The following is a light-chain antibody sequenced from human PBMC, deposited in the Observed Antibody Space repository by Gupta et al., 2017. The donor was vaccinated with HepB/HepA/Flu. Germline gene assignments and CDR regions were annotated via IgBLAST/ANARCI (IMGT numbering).Light chain of an antibody. CDR2: DVS. J-gene: IGLJ1*01. V-gene: IGLV2-14*03. Sequence: QSALTQPASVSGSPGQSITISCTGTISDVGGYNYVSWYQQHPGNAPKLMIYDVSNRPSGVSNRFSGSKSGNTASLTISGLQAEDEADYYCSSFSSSSAFYVFGTGTKVTVL. CDR3: SSFSSSSAFYV. CDR1: ISDVGGYNY.